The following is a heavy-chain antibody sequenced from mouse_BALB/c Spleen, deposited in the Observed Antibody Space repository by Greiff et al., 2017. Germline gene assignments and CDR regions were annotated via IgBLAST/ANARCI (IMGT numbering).Heavy chain of an antibody. V-gene: IGHV5-4*02. CDR2: ISDGGSYT. CDR3: AREGGYDGDWYFDV. Sequence: EVKVVESGGGLVKPGGSLKLSCAASGFTFSDYYMYWVRQTPEKRLEWVATISDGGSYTYYPDSVKGRFTISRDNAKNNLYLQMSSLKSEDTAMYYCAREGGYDGDWYFDVWGAGTTVTVSS. D-gene: IGHD2-14*01. CDR1: GFTFSDYY. J-gene: IGHJ1*01.